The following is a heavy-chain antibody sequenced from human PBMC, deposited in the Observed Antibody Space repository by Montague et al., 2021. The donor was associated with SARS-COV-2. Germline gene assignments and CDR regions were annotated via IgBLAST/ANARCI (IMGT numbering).Heavy chain of an antibody. CDR3: ARQENSSGWFKPDAFDI. CDR2: IYYSGST. V-gene: IGHV4-39*01. J-gene: IGHJ3*02. CDR1: GGSISSSSYY. D-gene: IGHD6-19*01. Sequence: SETLSLTCTVSGGSISSSSYYWGWIRQPPGKGLEWIGSIYYSGSTYYSPSLKSRVTISVDTSKNQFSLKLSSVTAAGTAVYYCARQENSSGWFKPDAFDIWGQGTMVTVSS.